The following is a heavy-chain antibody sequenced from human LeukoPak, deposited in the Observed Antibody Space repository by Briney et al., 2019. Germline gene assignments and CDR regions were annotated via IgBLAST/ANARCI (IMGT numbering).Heavy chain of an antibody. D-gene: IGHD3-10*01. CDR3: AKALNYYGSGSYYPFDY. CDR1: GFTFSSYA. CDR2: ISGSGGST. V-gene: IGHV3-23*01. Sequence: GGSLRLSCAASGFTFSSYAMSWVRQAPGQGLEWVSAISGSGGSTYYADSVKGRFTISRDNSKNTLYLQMNSLRAEDTAVYYCAKALNYYGSGSYYPFDYWGQGTLVTVSS. J-gene: IGHJ4*02.